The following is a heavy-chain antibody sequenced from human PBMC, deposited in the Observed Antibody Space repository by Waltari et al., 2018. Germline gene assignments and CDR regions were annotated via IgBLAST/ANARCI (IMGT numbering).Heavy chain of an antibody. CDR1: GGSISSYY. J-gene: IGHJ4*02. V-gene: IGHV4-59*01. CDR2: IYYSGST. D-gene: IGHD3-9*01. CDR3: ARGDYDILTGYLDYFDY. Sequence: QVQLQESGPGLVKPSETLSLTCTVSGGSISSYYWSWIRQPPGKGLEWIGYIYYSGSTNYIPSLKSRVTISVDTSKNQVSLKLSSVTAADTAVYYCARGDYDILTGYLDYFDYWGQGTLVTVSS.